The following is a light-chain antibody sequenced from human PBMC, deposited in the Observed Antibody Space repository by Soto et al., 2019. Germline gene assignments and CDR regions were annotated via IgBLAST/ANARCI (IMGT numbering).Light chain of an antibody. CDR3: AAWDASLSACV. J-gene: IGLJ1*01. Sequence: QSVLTQPPPASGTAGQVVTISCSGGDSNIGSNSVYWYQHLPRMAPKLLIYYNNQRPSGVPDRFSGSRSGTSASLAIVGLRSEDEAVYYRAAWDASLSACVFGNGTKVTVL. V-gene: IGLV1-47*02. CDR2: YNN. CDR1: DSNIGSNS.